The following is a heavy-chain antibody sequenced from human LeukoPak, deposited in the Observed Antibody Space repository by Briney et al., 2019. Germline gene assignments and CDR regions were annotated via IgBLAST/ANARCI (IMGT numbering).Heavy chain of an antibody. Sequence: PGGSLRLSCAASGFTFSSYWMSWVRQAPGRGLEWVSAISGSGGSTYYADSVKGRFTISRDNSKNTLYLQMNSLRAEDTAVYYCAKDPGSYGLYYYYYGMDVWGKGTTVTVSS. D-gene: IGHD5-18*01. V-gene: IGHV3-23*01. CDR2: ISGSGGST. CDR1: GFTFSSYW. J-gene: IGHJ6*04. CDR3: AKDPGSYGLYYYYYGMDV.